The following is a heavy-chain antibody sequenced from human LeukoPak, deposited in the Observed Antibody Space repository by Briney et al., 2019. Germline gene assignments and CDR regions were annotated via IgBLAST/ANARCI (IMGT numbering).Heavy chain of an antibody. D-gene: IGHD6-19*01. CDR1: GFTFSSLT. V-gene: IGHV3-64D*06. CDR2: ISSNGGST. Sequence: GGSLRLSCAASGFTFSSLTMNWVRQAPGKGLEYVSAISSNGGSTFYADSVKGRFSISRDNSKNTLYLQMSGLRAEDTAVYYCVNQISGWVSWGQGTLVTVSS. J-gene: IGHJ5*02. CDR3: VNQISGWVS.